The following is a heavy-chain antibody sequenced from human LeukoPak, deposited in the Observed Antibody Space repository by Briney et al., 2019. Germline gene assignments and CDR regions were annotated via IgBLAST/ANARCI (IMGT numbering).Heavy chain of an antibody. D-gene: IGHD5-24*01. V-gene: IGHV4-34*01. Sequence: PSETLSLTCAVYGGSFSGYYWSWIRQPPGKGLEWIGEINHSGSTNYNPSLKSRVTISVDTSKNQFSLKLSSVTAADTAVYYCASGTDGYNPSFFDYWGQGTLVTVSS. CDR3: ASGTDGYNPSFFDY. CDR1: GGSFSGYY. J-gene: IGHJ4*02. CDR2: INHSGST.